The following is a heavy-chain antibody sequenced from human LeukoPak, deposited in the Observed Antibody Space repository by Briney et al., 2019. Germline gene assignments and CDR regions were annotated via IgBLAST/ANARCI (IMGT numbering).Heavy chain of an antibody. Sequence: GGSLRLSCAASGFTFSSYSMSWVRQAPGKGLEWVSSISSSSSYIYYADSVKGRFTISRDNAKNSLYLQMNSLRAEDTAVYYCARDEDIAAAGPFDYWGQGTLVTVSS. CDR1: GFTFSSYS. CDR3: ARDEDIAAAGPFDY. J-gene: IGHJ4*02. V-gene: IGHV3-21*01. CDR2: ISSSSSYI. D-gene: IGHD6-13*01.